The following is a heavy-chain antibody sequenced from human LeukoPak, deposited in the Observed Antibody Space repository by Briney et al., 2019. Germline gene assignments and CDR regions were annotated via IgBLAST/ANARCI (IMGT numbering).Heavy chain of an antibody. CDR2: ISTSGAST. J-gene: IGHJ3*02. CDR1: GFTFTNAW. Sequence: GGSLRLSCAASGFTFTNAWMNWVRQAPGKGLEWVSSISTSGASTYYADSVKGRFTISRDNSKNTLSLQVNSLRAEDTAVYYCAKYSSWDPYYGAFDIWGQGTMVTVSS. V-gene: IGHV3-23*01. D-gene: IGHD3-10*01. CDR3: AKYSSWDPYYGAFDI.